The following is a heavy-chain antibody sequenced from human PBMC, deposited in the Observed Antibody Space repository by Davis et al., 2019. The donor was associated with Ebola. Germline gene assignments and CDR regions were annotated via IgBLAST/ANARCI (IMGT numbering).Heavy chain of an antibody. CDR2: IYYSGST. CDR3: ARKYNVNWFDP. J-gene: IGHJ5*02. Sequence: SETLSLTCTVSGGSISSYYWSWIRQPPGKGLEWIGYIYYSGSTNYNPSLKSRVTISVDTSKNQFSLKLSSVTAADTAVYYYARKYNVNWFDPWGQGTLVTVSS. CDR1: GGSISSYY. V-gene: IGHV4-59*08. D-gene: IGHD1-14*01.